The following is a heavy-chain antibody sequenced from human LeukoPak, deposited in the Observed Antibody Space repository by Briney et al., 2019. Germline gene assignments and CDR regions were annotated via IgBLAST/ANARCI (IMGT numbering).Heavy chain of an antibody. D-gene: IGHD5-18*01. Sequence: PGGSLRLSCAASGFIFSSYAMSWARQAPGKGLEWVSDISGSGGNTYCADSVKGRFTVSRDNSKNTLYLQMNSLTAEDTAVYYCAVEIGDTTDYWGQGALVTVSS. CDR2: ISGSGGNT. J-gene: IGHJ4*02. CDR1: GFIFSSYA. CDR3: AVEIGDTTDY. V-gene: IGHV3-23*01.